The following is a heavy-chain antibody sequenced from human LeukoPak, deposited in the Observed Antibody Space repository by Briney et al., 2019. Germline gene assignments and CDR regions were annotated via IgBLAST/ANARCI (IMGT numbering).Heavy chain of an antibody. Sequence: GGSLRLSCAASGFTFSSYAMHWVRQAPGKGLEWVAVISYDGSNKYYADSVKGRFTISRDNAKNSLYLQMNSLRAEDTAVYYCARVEPGIAAAGTFNWFDPWGQGTLVTVSS. D-gene: IGHD6-13*01. CDR1: GFTFSSYA. V-gene: IGHV3-30*04. CDR2: ISYDGSNK. CDR3: ARVEPGIAAAGTFNWFDP. J-gene: IGHJ5*02.